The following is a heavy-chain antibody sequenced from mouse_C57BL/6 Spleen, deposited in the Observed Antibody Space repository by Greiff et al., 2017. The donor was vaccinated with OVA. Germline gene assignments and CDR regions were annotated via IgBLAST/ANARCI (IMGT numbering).Heavy chain of an antibody. CDR1: GYAFSSSW. Sequence: QVQLKQSGPELVKPGASVKISCKASGYAFSSSWMNWVKQRPGKGLEWIGRIYPGDGDTNYNGKFKGKATLTADKSSSTAYMQLSSLTSEDSAVYFFDRRYYDYDGYYFDYWGQGTTLTVSS. CDR2: IYPGDGDT. D-gene: IGHD2-4*01. V-gene: IGHV1-82*01. CDR3: DRRYYDYDGYYFDY. J-gene: IGHJ2*01.